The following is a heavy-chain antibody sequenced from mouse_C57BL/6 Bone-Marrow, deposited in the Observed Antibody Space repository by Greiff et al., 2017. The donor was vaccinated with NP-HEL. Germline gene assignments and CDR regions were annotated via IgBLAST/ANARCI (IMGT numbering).Heavy chain of an antibody. CDR3: ASTGTRAMDY. V-gene: IGHV1-81*01. D-gene: IGHD4-1*01. J-gene: IGHJ4*01. CDR2: IYPRSGNT. CDR1: GYTFTSYG. Sequence: VQLQQSGAELARPGASVKLSCKASGYTFTSYGISWVKQRTGQGLEWIGEIYPRSGNTYYNEKFKGKATLTADKSSSTAYMELRSLTSEDSAVDFCASTGTRAMDYWGQGTSVTVSS.